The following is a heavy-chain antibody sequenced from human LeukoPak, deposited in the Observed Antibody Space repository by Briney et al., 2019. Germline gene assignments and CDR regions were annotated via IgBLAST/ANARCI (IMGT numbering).Heavy chain of an antibody. Sequence: PSETLSLTCTVSGGSISSYYWSWIRQPAGKGLEWIGRIYTSGSTNYNPSLKSRVTMSVDTSKNQFSLNLSSVTAADTAENYCAGERYSSGWGASDIWGQGTMVTVSS. D-gene: IGHD6-19*01. CDR2: IYTSGST. V-gene: IGHV4-4*07. CDR1: GGSISSYY. CDR3: AGERYSSGWGASDI. J-gene: IGHJ3*02.